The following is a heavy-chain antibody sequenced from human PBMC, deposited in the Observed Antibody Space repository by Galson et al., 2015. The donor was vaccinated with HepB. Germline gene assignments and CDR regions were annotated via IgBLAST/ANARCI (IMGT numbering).Heavy chain of an antibody. CDR1: GFTFSSYT. CDR2: ISSSSSYI. V-gene: IGHV3-21*01. Sequence: SLRLSCAASGFTFSSYTMNWVRQAPGKGLEWVSSISSSSSYIYYADSVKGRFTISRDNAKNPLYLQMNSLRAEDTAVYYCARDKSDYGGTGDAFDIWGQGTMVTVSS. CDR3: ARDKSDYGGTGDAFDI. D-gene: IGHD4-23*01. J-gene: IGHJ3*02.